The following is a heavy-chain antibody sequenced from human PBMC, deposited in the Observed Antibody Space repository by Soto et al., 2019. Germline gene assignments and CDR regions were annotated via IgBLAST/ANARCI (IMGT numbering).Heavy chain of an antibody. Sequence: GGSLRLSCAASGFTFSSYSMNWVRQAPGKGLEWVSAISSSSGSTYYADSVKGRFTISRDNSKNTLYLQMNSLRAEDTAVYYCAKDIAARSRYWFDPWGQGTLVTVSS. J-gene: IGHJ5*02. CDR1: GFTFSSYS. D-gene: IGHD6-6*01. CDR2: ISSSSGST. CDR3: AKDIAARSRYWFDP. V-gene: IGHV3-23*01.